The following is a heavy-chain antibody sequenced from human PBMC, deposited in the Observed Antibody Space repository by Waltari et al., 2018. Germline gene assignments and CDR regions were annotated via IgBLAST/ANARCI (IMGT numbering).Heavy chain of an antibody. V-gene: IGHV4-61*09. CDR3: ARGVLEVVAVPFDY. J-gene: IGHJ4*02. Sequence: QVQLQESGPGLVKPSQTLSLTCTASGGSISSGSYYWSWIRQPAGKGLEWIGYIYTSGSTNYNPSLKSRVTISVDTSKNQFSLKLSSVTAADTAVYYCARGVLEVVAVPFDYWGQGTLVTVSS. CDR2: IYTSGST. CDR1: GGSISSGSYY. D-gene: IGHD3-22*01.